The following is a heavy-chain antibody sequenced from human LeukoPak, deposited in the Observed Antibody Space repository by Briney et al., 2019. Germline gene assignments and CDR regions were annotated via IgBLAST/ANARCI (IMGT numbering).Heavy chain of an antibody. J-gene: IGHJ4*02. D-gene: IGHD3-22*01. Sequence: ASVKVSCKASGYTFTSYGISWVRQAPGQGLEWMGIINPSGGSTSYAQKFQGRVTMTRDTSTSTVYMELSSLRSEDTAVYYCARDPYYYDRDDYWGQGTLVTVSS. V-gene: IGHV1-46*01. CDR2: INPSGGST. CDR1: GYTFTSYG. CDR3: ARDPYYYDRDDY.